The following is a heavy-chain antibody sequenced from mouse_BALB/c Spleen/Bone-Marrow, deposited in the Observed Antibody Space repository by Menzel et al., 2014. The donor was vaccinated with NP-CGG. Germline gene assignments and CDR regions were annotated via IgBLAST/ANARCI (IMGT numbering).Heavy chain of an antibody. Sequence: QVQLQQPGAELAKPGASVKMSCKASGYTFTSYWMHWVKQRPGQGLEWIGCINPSTGYTEYNQKFKDKATLTADKSSSTAYMQLSSLTSEDSAVYYCARSGDYGGFDYWGQGTTLTVSS. D-gene: IGHD2-4*01. CDR1: GYTFTSYW. J-gene: IGHJ2*01. V-gene: IGHV1-7*01. CDR3: ARSGDYGGFDY. CDR2: INPSTGYT.